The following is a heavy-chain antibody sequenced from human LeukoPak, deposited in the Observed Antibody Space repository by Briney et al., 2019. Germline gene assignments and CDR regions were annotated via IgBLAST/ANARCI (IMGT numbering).Heavy chain of an antibody. D-gene: IGHD6-19*01. Sequence: GGSLRLSCAASGFTFSDYYVTWIRQAPGKGLEWVSYICGSGTSKYYTDSVKGRFTISRDNAKNSVNLQMNSLRVEDTAVYYCASSQSSVAGIVGCWGQGTLVTVSS. CDR1: GFTFSDYY. CDR3: ASSQSSVAGIVGC. CDR2: ICGSGTSK. V-gene: IGHV3-11*04. J-gene: IGHJ4*02.